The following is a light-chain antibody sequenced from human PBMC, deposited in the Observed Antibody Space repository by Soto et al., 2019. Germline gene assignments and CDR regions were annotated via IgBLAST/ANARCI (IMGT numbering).Light chain of an antibody. Sequence: DIPMTQPPSSLSASVGDRVIITFGASHNIRGYLNWYQQKPGKAPNLLIYAASSLQSGIPSRFSGSGSGTEFTFTISSLQPDDFATYYCPQYNSYSEAFGQGTKVDNK. CDR2: AAS. J-gene: IGKJ1*01. V-gene: IGKV1-5*01. CDR3: PQYNSYSEA. CDR1: HNIRGY.